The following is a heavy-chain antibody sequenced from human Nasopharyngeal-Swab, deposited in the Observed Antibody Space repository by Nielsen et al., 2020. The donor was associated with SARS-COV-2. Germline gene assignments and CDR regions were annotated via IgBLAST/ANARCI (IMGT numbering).Heavy chain of an antibody. CDR3: ARDATGYAYIDY. J-gene: IGHJ4*02. V-gene: IGHV4-30-4*01. CDR2: ISDSGTT. D-gene: IGHD3-9*01. CDR1: GGSMNSGGRF. Sequence: SETLSLTCTVSGGSMNSGGRFWSWIRQPPGKGLEWIGYISDSGTTYYNQSLQSRLSILLDTSKTQFSLRLSAVTAADTAVYYCARDATGYAYIDYWGQGILVTVSS.